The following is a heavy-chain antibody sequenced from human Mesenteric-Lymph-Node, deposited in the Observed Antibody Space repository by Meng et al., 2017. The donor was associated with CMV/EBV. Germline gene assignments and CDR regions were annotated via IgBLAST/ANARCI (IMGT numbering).Heavy chain of an antibody. CDR2: INIVEDKT. D-gene: IGHD3-16*01. J-gene: IGHJ4*02. CDR3: ARTNNWGFDY. CDR1: GYTFSSYA. V-gene: IGHV1-3*04. Sequence: QVQLVQSGAEVKKPGASVKVSCKASGYTFSSYAMHWVRQAPGQRLEWMGWINIVEDKTKTSQNFQGRVTLTRDTSANTAYMELSSLRSDDTAVYYCARTNNWGFDYWGQVTLVTVSS.